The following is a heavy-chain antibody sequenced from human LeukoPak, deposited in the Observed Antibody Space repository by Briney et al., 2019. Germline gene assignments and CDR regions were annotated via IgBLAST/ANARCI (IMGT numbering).Heavy chain of an antibody. CDR3: STLTSRGLSDS. V-gene: IGHV3-15*01. D-gene: IGHD1-20*01. CDR1: GFTVSSNY. Sequence: GGSLRLSCAASGFTVSSNYMSWVRQAPGKGLEWVGRIKSKADGETIDYAAPVKGRFTFSRDDSKNMLYLQMNSLKSEDTAVYYCSTLTSRGLSDSWGQGTLVTVSS. J-gene: IGHJ4*02. CDR2: IKSKADGETI.